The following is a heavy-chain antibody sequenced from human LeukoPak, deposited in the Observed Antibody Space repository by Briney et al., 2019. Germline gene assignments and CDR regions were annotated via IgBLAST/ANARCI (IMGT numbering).Heavy chain of an antibody. Sequence: GGSLRLSCAASGFTFSSYAMSCVRQAPGKGLEWVSAISGSGGSTYYADSVKGRFTISRDDSKNTLYLQMNSLRAEDTAVYYCARLTVYGDYGWGGAFDIWGQGTMVTVSS. CDR2: ISGSGGST. D-gene: IGHD4-17*01. CDR1: GFTFSSYA. CDR3: ARLTVYGDYGWGGAFDI. J-gene: IGHJ3*02. V-gene: IGHV3-23*01.